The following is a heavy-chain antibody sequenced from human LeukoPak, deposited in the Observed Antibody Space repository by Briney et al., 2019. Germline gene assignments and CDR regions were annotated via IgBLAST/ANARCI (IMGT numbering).Heavy chain of an antibody. D-gene: IGHD2-2*01. CDR3: PKKTYHWFGP. CDR1: GFTFSSYL. J-gene: IGHJ5*02. CDR2: ISNRGDNT. V-gene: IGHV3-23*01. Sequence: GGSLRLSCAASGFTFSSYLMSWVRQAPGKGVEWVSAISNRGDNTYYPDSVKGRFTISRDNSKHTLYIQMNSLTADDTAIYYCPKKTYHWFGPWGQGTLVIVSP.